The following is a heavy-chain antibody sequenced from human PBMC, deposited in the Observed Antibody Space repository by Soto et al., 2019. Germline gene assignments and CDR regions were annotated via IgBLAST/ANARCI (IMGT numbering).Heavy chain of an antibody. V-gene: IGHV3-21*01. D-gene: IGHD3-10*01. J-gene: IGHJ3*02. CDR3: ARDRNYYGSGSYSDAFDT. CDR1: GFTFSSYS. Sequence: PGGSLRLSCAASGFTFSSYSMNWVRQAPGKGLEWVSSISSSSSYIYYADSVKGRFTISRDNAKNSLYLQMNSLRAEDTAVYYCARDRNYYGSGSYSDAFDTWGQGTMVTVSS. CDR2: ISSSSSYI.